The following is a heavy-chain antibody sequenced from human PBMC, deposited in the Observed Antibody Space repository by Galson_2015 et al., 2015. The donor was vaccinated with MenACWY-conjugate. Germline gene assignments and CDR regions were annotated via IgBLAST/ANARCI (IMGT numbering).Heavy chain of an antibody. CDR2: IGTAGDT. CDR1: GLTFSSYD. V-gene: IGHV3-13*04. CDR3: VRDSRGGIGYHY. D-gene: IGHD5-12*01. J-gene: IGHJ4*02. Sequence: SLRLSCAASGLTFSSYDMHWVRQPTGKGLEWVSAIGTAGDTYYPGSVKGRFTISRENAKNSLYLQMNSLRAGDTAIYYCVRDSRGGIGYHYWGQGTLVTVSS.